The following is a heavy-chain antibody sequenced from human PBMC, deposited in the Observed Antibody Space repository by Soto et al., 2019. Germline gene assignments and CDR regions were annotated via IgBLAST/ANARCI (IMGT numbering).Heavy chain of an antibody. CDR1: GYTLTELS. J-gene: IGHJ5*02. CDR2: ISAYNGNT. V-gene: IGHV1-18*01. CDR3: ARDVAIQNWFDP. D-gene: IGHD5-18*01. Sequence: ASVKVSCKVSGYTLTELSMHWVRQAPGQGLEWMGWISAYNGNTNYAQKLQGRVTMTTDTSTSTAYMELRSLRSDDTAVYYCARDVAIQNWFDPWGQGTLVTVSS.